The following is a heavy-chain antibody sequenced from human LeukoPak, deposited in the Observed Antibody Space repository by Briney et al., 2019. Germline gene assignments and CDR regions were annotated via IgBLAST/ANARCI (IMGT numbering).Heavy chain of an antibody. V-gene: IGHV4-61*01. Sequence: SETLPLTCTVSGGSVSSGSYYWSWIRQPPGKGLEWIGYIYYSGSTYYNPSLKSRITISVDTSKNQFSLKLSSVTAADTAVYYCVRDRRDGYNYVDIWGLGTLVTVSS. D-gene: IGHD5-24*01. CDR2: IYYSGST. CDR1: GGSVSSGSYY. CDR3: VRDRRDGYNYVDI. J-gene: IGHJ4*02.